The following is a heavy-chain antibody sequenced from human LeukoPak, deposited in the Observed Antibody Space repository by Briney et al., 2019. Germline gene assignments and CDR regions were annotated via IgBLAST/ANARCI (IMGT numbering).Heavy chain of an antibody. J-gene: IGHJ4*02. CDR2: ISASGGST. CDR1: GFTFSSSA. Sequence: GGSLRLSCAASGFTFSSSAMSWVRQVPGKGLEWVSGISASGGSTYYADSVRGRFTISRDNSKNTLYLQMNSLRAEDTAVYYCARGMRIAVAGTLDYWGQGTLVTVSS. V-gene: IGHV3-23*01. CDR3: ARGMRIAVAGTLDY. D-gene: IGHD6-19*01.